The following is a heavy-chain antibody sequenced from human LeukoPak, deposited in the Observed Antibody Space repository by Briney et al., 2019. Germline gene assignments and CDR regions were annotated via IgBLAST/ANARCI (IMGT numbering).Heavy chain of an antibody. J-gene: IGHJ6*03. V-gene: IGHV4-39*07. CDR2: IYYSGST. Sequence: SETLSLTCTVSGGSISSSSYYWGWIRQPPWKGLEWIGSIYYSGSTYYNPSLKSRVTISVDTSKNQFSLKLSSVTAADTAVYYCARGDGVRGVIKYYYYYMDVWGKGTTVTVSS. CDR1: GGSISSSSYY. D-gene: IGHD3-10*01. CDR3: ARGDGVRGVIKYYYYYMDV.